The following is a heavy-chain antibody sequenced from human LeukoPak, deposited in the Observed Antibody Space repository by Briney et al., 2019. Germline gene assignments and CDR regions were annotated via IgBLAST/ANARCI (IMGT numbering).Heavy chain of an antibody. CDR3: ALVWNSYYYGMDV. J-gene: IGHJ6*02. CDR1: GGSISSGGYY. D-gene: IGHD1/OR15-1a*01. CDR2: IYYSGST. V-gene: IGHV4-31*03. Sequence: SETLSLTCTVSGGSISSGGYYWSWIRQHPGKGLEWIGYIYYSGSTYYNPSLKSRVTISVDTSKNQFSLKLSSVTAADTAVYYCALVWNSYYYGMDVWGQGTTVTVSS.